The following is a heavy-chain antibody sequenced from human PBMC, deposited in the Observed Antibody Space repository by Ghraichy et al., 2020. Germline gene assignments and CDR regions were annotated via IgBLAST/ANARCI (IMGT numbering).Heavy chain of an antibody. CDR1: GVAISSTSYY. CDR3: VRLIWDSRGWSHKSDY. Sequence: SETLSLTCSVSGVAISSTSYYWGWIRQPPGKGLEYIGKIFYSGSTYSNPSLKIRVTISVDTSKNQLSLKLRSVTAADTAVYYCVRLIWDSRGWSHKSDYWGQGTLVNVSS. CDR2: IFYSGST. V-gene: IGHV4-39*01. J-gene: IGHJ4*02. D-gene: IGHD6-19*01.